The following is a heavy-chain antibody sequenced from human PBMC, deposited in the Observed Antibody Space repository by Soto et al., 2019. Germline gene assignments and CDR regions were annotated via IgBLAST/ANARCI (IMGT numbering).Heavy chain of an antibody. CDR2: IWYDGSNE. V-gene: IGHV3-33*01. CDR3: TRDSAAAPDY. J-gene: IGHJ4*02. Sequence: SLRLSCAASGFSFSSYGMHWVRQAPGKGLEWVAIIWYDGSNEYYADSVKGRFTIFRDNSGNTLYLQMNSLRAEDTAVYHCTRDSAAAPDYWGPGTLVTVSS. D-gene: IGHD6-13*01. CDR1: GFSFSSYG.